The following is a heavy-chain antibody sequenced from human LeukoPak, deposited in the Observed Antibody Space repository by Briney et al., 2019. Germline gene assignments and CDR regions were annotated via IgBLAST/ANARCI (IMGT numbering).Heavy chain of an antibody. CDR3: EKYDILTGYGIDY. Sequence: GGSLRLSCAASGFTFSSYAMNWVRQAPGKGLEWVSAICSNDNNTYYANSVKGRFTISRDNSKNTLYLQMNSLRAEDTAVYYCEKYDILTGYGIDYWGQGTLVTVSS. J-gene: IGHJ4*02. D-gene: IGHD3-9*01. CDR2: ICSNDNNT. V-gene: IGHV3-23*01. CDR1: GFTFSSYA.